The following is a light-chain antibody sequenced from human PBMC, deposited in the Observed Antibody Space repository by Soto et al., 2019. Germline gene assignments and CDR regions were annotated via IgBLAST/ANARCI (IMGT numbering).Light chain of an antibody. Sequence: DIQMTQSPSSLSASVGDRVTITCLASQSIRSDLNWYQPKPGKAPKRLSYAASSLQSGVPSRFSGSGSGTDVNLTISSLQTEDFANYYCQQSYSTPVTFGGGTKVEIK. CDR1: QSIRSD. CDR3: QQSYSTPVT. V-gene: IGKV1-39*01. CDR2: AAS. J-gene: IGKJ4*01.